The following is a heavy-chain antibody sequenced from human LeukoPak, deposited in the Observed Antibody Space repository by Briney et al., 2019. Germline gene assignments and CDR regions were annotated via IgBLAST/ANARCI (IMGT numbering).Heavy chain of an antibody. CDR1: GGSISRSSYY. CDR3: ARLGWLYGSGSMNWFDF. D-gene: IGHD3-10*01. V-gene: IGHV4-39*01. J-gene: IGHJ5*01. CDR2: IHYTGST. Sequence: SETLSLTCTVSGGSISRSSYYWGWIRQPPGKGLEWIGSIHYTGSTYYNPSLKSRVTISVDTSKNQFSLKLSSVTAADTAMYNCARLGWLYGSGSMNWFDFWGQGTLVTVSS.